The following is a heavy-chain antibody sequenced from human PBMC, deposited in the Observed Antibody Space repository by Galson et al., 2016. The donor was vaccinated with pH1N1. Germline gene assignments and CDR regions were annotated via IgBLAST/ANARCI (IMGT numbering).Heavy chain of an antibody. J-gene: IGHJ5*02. D-gene: IGHD3-10*01. CDR3: AHSSLGERVNWFDP. Sequence: PALVTPTQTLTLTCTFSGFSLSTSGVRVGWIRQPPGKALEWLALIYWDDDKRYSPSRKSRLTITKLTSKNQVVLTMTNMDPVGTATYYCAHSSLGERVNWFDPWGQGTLVTVSS. CDR1: GFSLSTSGVR. V-gene: IGHV2-5*02. CDR2: IYWDDDK.